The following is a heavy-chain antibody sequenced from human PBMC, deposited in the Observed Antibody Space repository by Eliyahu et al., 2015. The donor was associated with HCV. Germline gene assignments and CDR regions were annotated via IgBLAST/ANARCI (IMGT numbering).Heavy chain of an antibody. J-gene: IGHJ4*02. V-gene: IGHV3-49*03. CDR3: TRGRVVAATYY. Sequence: EVQLVESGGGLVQPGRSLRLXCTASGFTFGDYAVSWFRQAPGKGLEWVGFXGSKAYGGTTEYATSVKGRFTISRDDSKSIGYLQMNSLKTEDTAVYYCTRGRVVAATYYWGQGTLVTVSS. CDR1: GFTFGDYA. CDR2: XGSKAYGGTT. D-gene: IGHD2-15*01.